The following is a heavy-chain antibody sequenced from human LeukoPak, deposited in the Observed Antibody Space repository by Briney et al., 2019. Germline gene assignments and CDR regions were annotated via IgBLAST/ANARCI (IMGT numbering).Heavy chain of an antibody. Sequence: SETLPLTCAVYGGSFSGYYWSWIRQPPGKGLEWIGEINHSGSTNYNPSLKSRVTISVDTSKNQFSLKLSSVTAADTAVYYCARERSSGPGPFDYWGQGTLVTVSS. CDR2: INHSGST. CDR3: ARERSSGPGPFDY. CDR1: GGSFSGYY. V-gene: IGHV4-34*01. J-gene: IGHJ4*02. D-gene: IGHD6-19*01.